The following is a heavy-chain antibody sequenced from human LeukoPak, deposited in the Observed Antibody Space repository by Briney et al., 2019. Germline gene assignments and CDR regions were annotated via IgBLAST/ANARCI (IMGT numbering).Heavy chain of an antibody. Sequence: GASVKVSCKASGGTFSSYAISWVRQAPGQGLEWMGGIIPIFGTANYAQKFQGRVTITTDESTSTAYMELSSLRSEDTAVYYCARRMPPLLSDIVVVPAAKYYYYYYYMDVWGKGTTVTVSS. J-gene: IGHJ6*03. CDR2: IIPIFGTA. D-gene: IGHD2-2*01. CDR1: GGTFSSYA. CDR3: ARRMPPLLSDIVVVPAAKYYYYYYYMDV. V-gene: IGHV1-69*05.